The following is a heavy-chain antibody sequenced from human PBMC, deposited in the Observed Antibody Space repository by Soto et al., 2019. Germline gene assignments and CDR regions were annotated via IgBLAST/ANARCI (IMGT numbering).Heavy chain of an antibody. D-gene: IGHD2-15*01. V-gene: IGHV1-24*01. CDR1: GYTLTELS. J-gene: IGHJ5*02. Sequence: ASVKVSCKVSGYTLTELSMHWVRQAPGKGLEWMGGFDPEDGETIYAQKFQGRVTMTEDTSTDTAYMELSSLRSEDTAVYYCATYDRYCSGGSCSPTNWFGPWGQGTLVTASS. CDR2: FDPEDGET. CDR3: ATYDRYCSGGSCSPTNWFGP.